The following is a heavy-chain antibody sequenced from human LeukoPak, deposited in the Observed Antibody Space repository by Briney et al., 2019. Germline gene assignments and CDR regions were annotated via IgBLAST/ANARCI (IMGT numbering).Heavy chain of an antibody. CDR2: IVVGSGNT. D-gene: IGHD1-26*01. J-gene: IGHJ6*03. Sequence: GALVKVSCKASGFTFTSSAMQWVRQARGQRLEWIGWIVVGSGNTNYAQKFQERVTITRDMSTSTAYMELSSLRSEDTAVYYCAITYSLNSDYYYYYYMDVWGKGTTVTVSS. CDR1: GFTFTSSA. V-gene: IGHV1-58*02. CDR3: AITYSLNSDYYYYYYMDV.